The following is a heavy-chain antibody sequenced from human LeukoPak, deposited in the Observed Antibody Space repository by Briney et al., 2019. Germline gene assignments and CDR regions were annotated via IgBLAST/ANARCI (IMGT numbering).Heavy chain of an antibody. J-gene: IGHJ4*02. Sequence: GGSLRLSCAAAGFTFSNYWMHWARQAPGKGLEWVSRINTDGTSTIYADSVRGRFTISRDNAKNTVYLQMNSLRAEDTAVYYCARGSVGPDCWGQGTLVTVSS. CDR3: ARGSVGPDC. CDR2: INTDGTST. CDR1: GFTFSNYW. D-gene: IGHD1-26*01. V-gene: IGHV3-74*01.